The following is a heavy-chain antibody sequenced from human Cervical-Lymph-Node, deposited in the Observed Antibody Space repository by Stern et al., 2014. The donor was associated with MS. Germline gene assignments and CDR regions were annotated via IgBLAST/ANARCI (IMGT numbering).Heavy chain of an antibody. V-gene: IGHV4-31*11. CDR3: ARVAYCGGDCSAFDS. J-gene: IGHJ4*02. D-gene: IGHD2-21*02. Sequence: VQLAESGPGLVKPSQTLSLICAVSGGSMASSTGGYFWSWIRQPPGKGLEWIGFIYYSGSTYYNPSLKRRTTISVDTSKNQVSLRLTSMTAADTAVYYCARVAYCGGDCSAFDSWGQGTLVTVSS. CDR2: IYYSGST. CDR1: GGSMASSTGGYF.